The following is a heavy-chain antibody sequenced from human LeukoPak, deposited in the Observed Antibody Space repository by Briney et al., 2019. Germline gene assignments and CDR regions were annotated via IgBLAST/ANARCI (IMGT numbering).Heavy chain of an antibody. J-gene: IGHJ4*02. CDR3: ARDGWELLQSLNY. D-gene: IGHD1-26*01. Sequence: ASVKVSCKASGYTFTTYGISWVRQAPGQGLEWMGWISAYNGNTNYAQKLQGRVTMTTDTSTSTAYTELRSLRSDDTAVYYCARDGWELLQSLNYWGQGTLVTVSS. CDR2: ISAYNGNT. V-gene: IGHV1-18*01. CDR1: GYTFTTYG.